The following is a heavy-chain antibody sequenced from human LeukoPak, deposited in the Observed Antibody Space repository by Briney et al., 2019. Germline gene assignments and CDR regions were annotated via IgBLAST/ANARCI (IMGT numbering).Heavy chain of an antibody. J-gene: IGHJ4*02. D-gene: IGHD6-19*01. CDR3: ARLVGTASYYFDY. CDR2: IYYSGST. V-gene: IGHV4-39*01. CDR1: GGSISSSSYY. Sequence: SETLSLTCTVSGGSISSSSYYWAWIRQPPGKGLEWIGSIYYSGSTYHNPPLKSRVTISVDTSKNQFSLKLSSVTAADTAVYYCARLVGTASYYFDYWGQGTLVTASS.